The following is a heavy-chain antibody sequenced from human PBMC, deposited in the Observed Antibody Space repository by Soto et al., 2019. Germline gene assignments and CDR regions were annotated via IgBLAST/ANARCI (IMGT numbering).Heavy chain of an antibody. CDR3: ARTGNVATISVSTGGYFDY. CDR2: INPSGGST. V-gene: IGHV1-46*01. CDR1: GYTFTSYY. Sequence: ASVKVSCKASGYTFTSYYMHWVRQAPGQGLEWMGIINPSGGSTSYAQKFQGRVTMTRDTSTSTVYMELSSLRSEDTAVYYCARTGNVATISVSTGGYFDYWGQRTLVTVSS. D-gene: IGHD5-12*01. J-gene: IGHJ4*02.